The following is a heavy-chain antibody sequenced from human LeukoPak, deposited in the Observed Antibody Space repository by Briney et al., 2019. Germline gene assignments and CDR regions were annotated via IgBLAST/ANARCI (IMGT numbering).Heavy chain of an antibody. CDR2: IDQDGSEK. D-gene: IGHD4-17*01. J-gene: IGHJ4*02. V-gene: IGHV3-7*03. CDR3: ARAPMTTVTTADY. CDR1: GFTFSSYW. Sequence: GGSLRLSCAASGFTFSSYWMSWVRQVPGKGLEWVANIDQDGSEKYYVDSVKGRFTISRDNSKNTLYLQMNSLRYEDTAVYYCARAPMTTVTTADYWGQGTLVTVSS.